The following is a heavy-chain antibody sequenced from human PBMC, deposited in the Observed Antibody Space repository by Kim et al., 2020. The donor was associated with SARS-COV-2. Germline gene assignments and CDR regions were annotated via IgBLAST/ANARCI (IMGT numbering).Heavy chain of an antibody. V-gene: IGHV4-59*01. Sequence: PKTRITISDETSKNQFSLKLSAVTAADTAVYYCAREHILTGYYNGVFDYWGQGTLVTVSS. J-gene: IGHJ4*02. D-gene: IGHD3-9*01. CDR3: AREHILTGYYNGVFDY.